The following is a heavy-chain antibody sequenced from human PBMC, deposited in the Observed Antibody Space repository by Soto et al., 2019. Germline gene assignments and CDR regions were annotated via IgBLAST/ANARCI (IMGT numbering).Heavy chain of an antibody. Sequence: PSETLSLTCTVSGGSISSYYWSWIRQPPGKGLEWIGYIYYIGSTNYNPSLKSRVTISVDTSKNQFSLKLSSVTAADTAVYYCARAYGSGSYYNAIDYWGQGTLVTVSS. CDR3: ARAYGSGSYYNAIDY. CDR1: GGSISSYY. D-gene: IGHD3-10*01. V-gene: IGHV4-59*01. J-gene: IGHJ4*02. CDR2: IYYIGST.